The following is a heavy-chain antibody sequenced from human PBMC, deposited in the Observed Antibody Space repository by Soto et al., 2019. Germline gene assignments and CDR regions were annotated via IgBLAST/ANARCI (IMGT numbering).Heavy chain of an antibody. V-gene: IGHV1-2*02. D-gene: IGHD5-12*01. CDR3: ARESGGATATLDYYYFYMDV. Sequence: ASVKVSCKASGYTFTSYGISWVRQAPGQGLEWMGWINPNGGATKYAQKCQGRVTVTRDTSIRTVYMELSSLRSDDTAVYYCARESGGATATLDYYYFYMDVWGKGTTVTVSS. CDR2: INPNGGAT. J-gene: IGHJ6*03. CDR1: GYTFTSYG.